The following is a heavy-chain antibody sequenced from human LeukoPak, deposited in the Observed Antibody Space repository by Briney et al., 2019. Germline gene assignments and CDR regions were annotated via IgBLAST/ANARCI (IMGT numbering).Heavy chain of an antibody. CDR3: AKGRDHVTFPDAFDI. Sequence: PGGSLRLSCAVTGFTFSSYGMSWVRQAPGKGLEWVSAISSSGGNTYYADSVKGRFIISRDSSKNTLYLQMSSLRVEDTAVFHCAKGRDHVTFPDAFDIWGQGTMVTVSS. J-gene: IGHJ3*02. CDR2: ISSSGGNT. CDR1: GFTFSSYG. D-gene: IGHD2/OR15-2a*01. V-gene: IGHV3-23*01.